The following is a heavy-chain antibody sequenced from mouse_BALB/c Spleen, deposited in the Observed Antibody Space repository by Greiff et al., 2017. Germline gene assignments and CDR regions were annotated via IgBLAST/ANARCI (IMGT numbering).Heavy chain of an antibody. Sequence: DVLLVESGGGLVKLGGSLKLSCAASGFTFSSYYLSWVRQTPEKRLELVAAINSNGGSTYYPDTVKGRFTISRDNAKNTLYLQMSSLKSEDTALYYCARHGYDAWLADGGQGTRGTVAA. CDR1: GFTFSSYY. CDR2: INSNGGST. CDR3: ARHGYDAWLAD. V-gene: IGHV5-6-2*01. D-gene: IGHD2-2*01. J-gene: IGHJ3*01.